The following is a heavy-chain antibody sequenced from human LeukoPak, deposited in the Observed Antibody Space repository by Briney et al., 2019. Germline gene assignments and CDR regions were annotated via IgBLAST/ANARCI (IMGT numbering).Heavy chain of an antibody. CDR1: GFTFSSYA. V-gene: IGHV3-64D*09. J-gene: IGHJ1*01. CDR3: VKSEDGYNLEYFQH. CDR2: ISSNGGST. D-gene: IGHD5-24*01. Sequence: GGSLRLSCLASGFTFSSYAMHWVRQAPGKGLEYVSAISSNGGSTYYADSVKGRFTISRDNSKNTLYLQMSSLRAEDTAVYYCVKSEDGYNLEYFQHWGQGTLVTVSS.